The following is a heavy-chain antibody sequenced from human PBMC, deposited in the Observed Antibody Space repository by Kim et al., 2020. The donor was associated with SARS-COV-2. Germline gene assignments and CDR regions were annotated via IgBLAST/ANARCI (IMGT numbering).Heavy chain of an antibody. V-gene: IGHV5-51*01. Sequence: GESLKISCTASGYSFTTYWIGWVRQMPGKGLEWMGIIYPGDSSTTFSQSFQGQVTISADKSINTAYLQWSNLKASDTAMYYCARLRGQSGNYRDWYFDLWGRGTLVTVSS. D-gene: IGHD1-7*01. CDR1: GYSFTTYW. CDR3: ARLRGQSGNYRDWYFDL. CDR2: IYPGDSST. J-gene: IGHJ2*01.